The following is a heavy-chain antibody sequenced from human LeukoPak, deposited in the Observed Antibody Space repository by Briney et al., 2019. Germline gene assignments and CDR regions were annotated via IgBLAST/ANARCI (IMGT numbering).Heavy chain of an antibody. D-gene: IGHD3-10*01. CDR1: GYSFTNYW. CDR2: IYPGDSDT. Sequence: GESLKISCKGSGYSFTNYWIGWVRQMPGKGLEWMGIIYPGDSDTRYSPSFQGQVTISADKSISTAYLQWSSLKASDTAMYYCARAQYGSGSYYNPSSYYFDYWGQGTLVTVSS. V-gene: IGHV5-51*01. J-gene: IGHJ4*02. CDR3: ARAQYGSGSYYNPSSYYFDY.